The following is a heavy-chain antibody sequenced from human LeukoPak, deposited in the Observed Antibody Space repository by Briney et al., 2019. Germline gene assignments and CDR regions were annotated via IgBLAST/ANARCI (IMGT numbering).Heavy chain of an antibody. D-gene: IGHD3-3*01. Sequence: ASVKVSCKASGGTFSRYAISWVRQAPGQELEWMGGIIPIFGTANYAQKFQGRVTITADESTSTAYMELSSLRSEDTAVYYCARSERIFGVVHYWGQGTLVTVSS. V-gene: IGHV1-69*13. CDR3: ARSERIFGVVHY. J-gene: IGHJ4*02. CDR2: IIPIFGTA. CDR1: GGTFSRYA.